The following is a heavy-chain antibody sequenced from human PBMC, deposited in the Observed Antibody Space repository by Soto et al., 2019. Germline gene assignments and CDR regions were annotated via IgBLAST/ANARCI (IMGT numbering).Heavy chain of an antibody. CDR3: ARSDLFGVVTSFDY. J-gene: IGHJ4*02. CDR1: GGSISSYY. Sequence: SETLSLTCTVSGGSISSYYWSWIRQPPGKGLEWIGYIYYSGSTNYNPSLKSRVTISVDTSKNQFSLKLSSVTAADTAVYYCARSDLFGVVTSFDYWGQGTLVTVSS. CDR2: IYYSGST. D-gene: IGHD3-3*01. V-gene: IGHV4-59*01.